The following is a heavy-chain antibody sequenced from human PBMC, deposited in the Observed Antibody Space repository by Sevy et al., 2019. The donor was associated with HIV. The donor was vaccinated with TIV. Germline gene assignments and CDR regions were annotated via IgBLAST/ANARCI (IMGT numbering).Heavy chain of an antibody. V-gene: IGHV4-30-2*01. Sequence: SETLSLTCAVSGGSISSGGYSWSWIRQPPGKGLEWIGYIYHSGSTYYNPSLKSRVTISVDRSKNQFSLKLSSVTAADTAVYYCARRLAAAGTKGMEYWFDPWGQGTLVTVSS. D-gene: IGHD6-13*01. CDR1: GGSISSGGYS. CDR3: ARRLAAAGTKGMEYWFDP. J-gene: IGHJ5*02. CDR2: IYHSGST.